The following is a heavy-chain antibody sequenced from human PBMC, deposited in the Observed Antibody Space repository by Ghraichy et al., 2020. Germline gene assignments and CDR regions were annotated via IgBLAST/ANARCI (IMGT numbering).Heavy chain of an antibody. V-gene: IGHV4-31*03. CDR3: AREWADY. J-gene: IGHJ4*02. CDR2: IFYSGIT. CDR1: GCSISSGGYY. Sequence: LRLSCTVSGCSISSGGYYWSWIRQHPVKGLEWIGYIFYSGITYYNPSLKSRVVISIDTSKNQFSLKLSSVTAADTAMYYCAREWADYWGQGTLVTVSS.